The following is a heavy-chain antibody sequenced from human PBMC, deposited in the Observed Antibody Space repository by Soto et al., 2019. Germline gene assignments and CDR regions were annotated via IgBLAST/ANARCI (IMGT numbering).Heavy chain of an antibody. Sequence: PGGSLRLSCAASGFTFSSYWMHWVRQAPGKGLVWVSRINSDGSSTTYADSVKGRFTISRDNAKNTLYLQMNSLRAEDTAVYYCARRSCSGGDCYNVDYWGQGTLVTVYS. CDR3: ARRSCSGGDCYNVDY. D-gene: IGHD2-15*01. J-gene: IGHJ4*02. CDR2: INSDGSST. CDR1: GFTFSSYW. V-gene: IGHV3-74*01.